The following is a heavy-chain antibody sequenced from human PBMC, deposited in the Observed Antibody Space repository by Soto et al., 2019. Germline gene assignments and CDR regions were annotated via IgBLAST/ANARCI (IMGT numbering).Heavy chain of an antibody. V-gene: IGHV3-74*01. CDR1: GFTFTDYW. CDR2: IYSDGTT. Sequence: EVQLVESGGGLFQPGGSLRLSCAASGFTFTDYWMHWVRQGPGKGLVWVSRIYSDGTTSYADSVRGRVPISRDNAKSTVYLQMNSLRDEATAVYYCVRGNSGYGNFDYWGQGTLVTVSS. J-gene: IGHJ4*02. D-gene: IGHD5-12*01. CDR3: VRGNSGYGNFDY.